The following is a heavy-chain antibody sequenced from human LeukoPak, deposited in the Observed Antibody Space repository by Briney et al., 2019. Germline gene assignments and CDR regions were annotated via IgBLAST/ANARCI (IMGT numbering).Heavy chain of an antibody. CDR1: GFTCSSYS. V-gene: IGHV3-21*01. D-gene: IGHD6-6*01. CDR2: ISSSSSSSYI. CDR3: SFVGSIAARRDY. Sequence: GGSLTLFCAASGFTCSSYSMNWLRQAQGKGLEWVSYISSSSSSSYIYYADSVKGRFTISRDNAKNSLYLQMNSLRAEDTAVYYCSFVGSIAARRDYWGQGTLVTVSS. J-gene: IGHJ4*02.